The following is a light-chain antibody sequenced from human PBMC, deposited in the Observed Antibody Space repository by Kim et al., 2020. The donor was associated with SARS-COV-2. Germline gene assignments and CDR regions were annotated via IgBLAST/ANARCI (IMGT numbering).Light chain of an antibody. V-gene: IGKV3-15*01. Sequence: VSPGGRPALPRRASQTMNINLAGYRHEPGQPPRLLLYGASTRATNVPARFSGSGSGTDFTLTINGLQSEDFAVYYCQQYDNLPTTFGQGTKVDIK. CDR2: GAS. J-gene: IGKJ1*01. CDR1: QTMNIN. CDR3: QQYDNLPTT.